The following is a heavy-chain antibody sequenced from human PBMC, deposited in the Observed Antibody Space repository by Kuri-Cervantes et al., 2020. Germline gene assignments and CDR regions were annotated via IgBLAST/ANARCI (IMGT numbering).Heavy chain of an antibody. D-gene: IGHD6-19*01. V-gene: IGHV3-30*03. CDR1: GFTFSSYG. Sequence: GESLKISCAASGFTFSSYGMHWVRQAPGKGLEWVAVISYDGSNKYYADSVKGRFTISRDNAKNSLYLQMNSLRVEDTAMYYCARDWAGKDFWGQGTLVTVSS. CDR2: ISYDGSNK. J-gene: IGHJ4*02. CDR3: ARDWAGKDF.